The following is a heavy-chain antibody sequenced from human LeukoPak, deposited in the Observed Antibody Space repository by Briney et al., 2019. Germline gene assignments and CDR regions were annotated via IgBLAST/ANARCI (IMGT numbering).Heavy chain of an antibody. Sequence: ASVKVSCKASGYTFTGYYMHWVRQAPGQGLEWMGWINPNSGGTNYAQKFQGRVTMTRDTSISTAYMGLSRLRSDDTAVYYCARDDYSNPYYYYYGMDVWGQGTTVTVSS. CDR3: ARDDYSNPYYYYYGMDV. CDR2: INPNSGGT. CDR1: GYTFTGYY. J-gene: IGHJ6*02. D-gene: IGHD4-11*01. V-gene: IGHV1-2*02.